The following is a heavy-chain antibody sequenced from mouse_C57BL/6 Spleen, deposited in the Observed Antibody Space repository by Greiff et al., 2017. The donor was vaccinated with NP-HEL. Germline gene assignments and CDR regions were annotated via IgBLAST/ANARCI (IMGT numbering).Heavy chain of an antibody. CDR2: IYPGSGST. CDR1: GYTFTSYW. D-gene: IGHD1-1*01. J-gene: IGHJ4*01. CDR3: ARYGSRSSYYAMDY. Sequence: QVQLKQPGAELVKPGASVKMSCKASGYTFTSYWITWVKQRPGQGLEWIGDIYPGSGSTNYNEKFKSKATLTVDTSSSTAYMQLSSLTSEDSAVYYCARYGSRSSYYAMDYWGQGTSVTVSS. V-gene: IGHV1-55*01.